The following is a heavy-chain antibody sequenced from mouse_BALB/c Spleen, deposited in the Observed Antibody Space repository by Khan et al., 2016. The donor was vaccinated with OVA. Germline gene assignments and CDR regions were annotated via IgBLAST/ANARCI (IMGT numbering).Heavy chain of an antibody. D-gene: IGHD2-1*01. CDR1: GYSFTDYN. Sequence: VQLQQSGPELDKPGASVKISCKASGYSFTDYNMNWVKQSNGKSLEWIGNIDPYYGDAHYNQKFKGKATLTVDRSSSTAYMQLKSLASEDSAVYYCTRLGTNYSFDYWGQGTTLTVSS. CDR3: TRLGTNYSFDY. CDR2: IDPYYGDA. J-gene: IGHJ2*01. V-gene: IGHV1-39*01.